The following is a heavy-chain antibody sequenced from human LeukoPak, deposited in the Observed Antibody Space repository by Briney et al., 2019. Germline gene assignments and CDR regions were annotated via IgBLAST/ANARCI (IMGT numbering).Heavy chain of an antibody. V-gene: IGHV4-39*07. CDR3: ARRGWYCSGGSCYSGSNYFDY. J-gene: IGHJ4*02. CDR2: INHSGST. CDR1: GCSIRSSNYY. Sequence: PSETLSLTCSVSGCSIRSSNYYWGWIRQPPGKGLEWIGEINHSGSTNYNPSLKSRVTISVDTSKNQFSLKLSSVTAADTAVYYCARRGWYCSGGSCYSGSNYFDYWGQGTLVTVSS. D-gene: IGHD2-15*01.